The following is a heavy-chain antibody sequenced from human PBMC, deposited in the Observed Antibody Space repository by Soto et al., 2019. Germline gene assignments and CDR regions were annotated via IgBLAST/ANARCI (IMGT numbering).Heavy chain of an antibody. Sequence: EPSVKVSCKASGYIFANYAMQWVRQAPGQGLEWMGYINPGNGNTKYSQKFQGRLTISRDTSANTVYMDLSSLTSKDTAIYYCARVVNYFSGSEDTWFDPWGQGTQVTVSA. V-gene: IGHV1-3*01. J-gene: IGHJ5*02. CDR2: INPGNGNT. CDR3: ARVVNYFSGSEDTWFDP. CDR1: GYIFANYA. D-gene: IGHD3-10*01.